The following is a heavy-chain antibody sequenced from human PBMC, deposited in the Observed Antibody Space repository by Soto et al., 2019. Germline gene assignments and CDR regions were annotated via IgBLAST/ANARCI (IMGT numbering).Heavy chain of an antibody. V-gene: IGHV4-39*07. CDR1: GGSISSSSYY. Sequence: PSETLSLTCTVSGGSISSSSYYWGWIRQPPGKGLEWIGSIYYSGSTYYNQSLKSRVTISVDSSKNQFSLKLSSVTAAYTAVYYCARESTGYSSSWYRYWGQETLDTVSS. D-gene: IGHD6-13*01. CDR3: ARESTGYSSSWYRY. CDR2: IYYSGST. J-gene: IGHJ4*02.